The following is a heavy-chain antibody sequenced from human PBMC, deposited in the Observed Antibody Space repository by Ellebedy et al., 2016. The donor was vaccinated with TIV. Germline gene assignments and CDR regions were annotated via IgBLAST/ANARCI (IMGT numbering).Heavy chain of an antibody. D-gene: IGHD6-19*01. Sequence: ASVKVSXXASGGTFSSYAISWVRQAPGQGLEWMGWISAYNGNTNYAQKLQGRVTMTTDTSTSTAYMELRSLRSDDTAVYYCARGLDSSGWQEDYWGQGTLVTVSS. CDR2: ISAYNGNT. CDR3: ARGLDSSGWQEDY. CDR1: GGTFSSYA. V-gene: IGHV1-18*01. J-gene: IGHJ4*02.